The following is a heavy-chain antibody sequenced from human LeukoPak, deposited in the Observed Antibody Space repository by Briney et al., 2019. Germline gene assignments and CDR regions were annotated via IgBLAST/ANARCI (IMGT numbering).Heavy chain of an antibody. CDR3: ARVVGLLLSYGGSYSVDP. CDR2: ISAYNGNT. CDR1: GYTFTSYG. D-gene: IGHD1-26*01. Sequence: ASVKVSCKASGYTFTSYGISWVRQAPGPGLEWMGWISAYNGNTNYAQKLQGRVTMTTDTSTSTAYMELRSLRSDDTAVYYCARVVGLLLSYGGSYSVDPWGQGTLVTVSS. V-gene: IGHV1-18*01. J-gene: IGHJ5*02.